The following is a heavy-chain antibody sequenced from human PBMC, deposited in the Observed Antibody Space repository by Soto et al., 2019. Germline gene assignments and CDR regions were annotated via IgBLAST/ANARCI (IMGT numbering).Heavy chain of an antibody. CDR2: ISGSGGST. V-gene: IGHV3-23*01. D-gene: IGHD6-13*01. Sequence: EVPLLESGGGLVQPGGSLRLSCAASGFTFSSYAMSWVRQAPGKGLEWVSAISGSGGSTYYADSVKGRFTISRDNSXXTLYLQMNSLRAEDTVVYYCAKENGYSSSWFEFDYWGQGTLVTVSS. CDR3: AKENGYSSSWFEFDY. CDR1: GFTFSSYA. J-gene: IGHJ4*02.